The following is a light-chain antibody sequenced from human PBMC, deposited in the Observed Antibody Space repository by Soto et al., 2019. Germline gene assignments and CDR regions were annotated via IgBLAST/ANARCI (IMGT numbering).Light chain of an antibody. CDR3: QHRSNWPLT. CDR1: QSVSSSN. J-gene: IGKJ4*01. CDR2: GAS. V-gene: IGKV3D-20*02. Sequence: EIVLTQSPGTLSLSPGERGTLSCRASQSVSSSNLAWYQQKPGQAPRLLIYGASYRATGIPDRFSGSGSGTDFTLTIRRLEPEDFAVYYCQHRSNWPLTFGGGTKVDIK.